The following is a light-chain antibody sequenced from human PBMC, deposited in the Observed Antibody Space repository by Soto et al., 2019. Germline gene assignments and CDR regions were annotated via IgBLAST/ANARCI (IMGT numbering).Light chain of an antibody. CDR1: SSDVGGYNY. CDR2: DVG. J-gene: IGLJ1*01. CDR3: RSFTSSNLYV. Sequence: QSVLTQPASVSGSPGQSITISCTGTSSDVGGYNYVSWYQHHPGEAPKVMIYDVGDRPSGVSNRFSGSKSGNTASLTISGLQAEDEADYYCRSFTSSNLYVFGTGTKVTVL. V-gene: IGLV2-14*03.